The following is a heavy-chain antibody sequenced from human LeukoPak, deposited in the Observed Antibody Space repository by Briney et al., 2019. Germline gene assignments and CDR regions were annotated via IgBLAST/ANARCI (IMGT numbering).Heavy chain of an antibody. CDR1: GFTFSSYA. CDR2: ISGSGGST. D-gene: IGHD6-13*01. J-gene: IGHJ4*02. V-gene: IGHV3-23*01. CDR3: ARAPRVAAPEDY. Sequence: GGSLRLSCAASGFTFSSYAMSWVRQAPGKGLEWVSAISGSGGSTYYADSVRGRFTISRDNSKNTLYLQMNSLRAEDTAMYYCARAPRVAAPEDYWGQGTLVTVSS.